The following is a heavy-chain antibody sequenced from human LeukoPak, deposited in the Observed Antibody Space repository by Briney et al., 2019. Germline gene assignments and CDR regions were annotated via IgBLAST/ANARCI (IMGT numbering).Heavy chain of an antibody. V-gene: IGHV3-66*02. CDR2: IYSGGST. D-gene: IGHD6-19*01. J-gene: IGHJ4*02. CDR3: ARDFSSGWYFDY. Sequence: GGSLRLSCAASGFTLSSNYMSWVRQAPGKGLEWVSVIYSGGSTYYADSVKGRFTISRDNSKNTLYLQMNSLRAEDTAVYYCARDFSSGWYFDYWGQGTLVTVSS. CDR1: GFTLSSNY.